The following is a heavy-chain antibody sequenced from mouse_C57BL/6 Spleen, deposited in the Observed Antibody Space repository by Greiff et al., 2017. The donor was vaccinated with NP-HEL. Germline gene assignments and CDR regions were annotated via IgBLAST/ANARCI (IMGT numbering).Heavy chain of an antibody. D-gene: IGHD1-1*02. V-gene: IGHV1-80*01. CDR3: ARGGWDFLYYFDY. J-gene: IGHJ2*01. Sequence: QVHVKQSGAELVKPGASVKISCKASGYAFSSYWMNWVKQRPGKGLEWIGQIYPGDGDTNYNGKFKGKATLTADKSSSTAYMQLSSLTSEDSAVYFCARGGWDFLYYFDYWGQGTTLTVSS. CDR1: GYAFSSYW. CDR2: IYPGDGDT.